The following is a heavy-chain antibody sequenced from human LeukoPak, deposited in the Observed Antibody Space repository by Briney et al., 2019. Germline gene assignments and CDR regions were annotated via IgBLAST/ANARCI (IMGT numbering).Heavy chain of an antibody. CDR3: ARASSYSSGYYFDY. V-gene: IGHV4-59*01. CDR2: IYYSGST. CDR1: GGSISSYY. D-gene: IGHD3-22*01. Sequence: SETLSLTCTVSGGSISSYYWSWIRQPPGKGLEWIGYIYYSGSTNYNPSLKSRVTISVDTSKNQFSLKLSSVTSADTAVYYCARASSYSSGYYFDYWGQGTLVTVSS. J-gene: IGHJ4*02.